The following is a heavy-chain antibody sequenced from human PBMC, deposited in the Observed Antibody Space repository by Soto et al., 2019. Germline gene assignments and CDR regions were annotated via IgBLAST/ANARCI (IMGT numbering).Heavy chain of an antibody. D-gene: IGHD3-9*01. J-gene: IGHJ4*01. CDR1: GYSFAGYW. CDR3: ASHATYYDILSGYYFDY. V-gene: IGHV5-10-1*04. Sequence: GEPLKISCKGSGYSFAGYWITWVRQKPGKGREWMGRIDPSDSQTYYSPSFQGQVTISADTSIRTAYLQWNSLKASDTAMYYCASHATYYDILSGYYFDYWGHGTLVNVSS. CDR2: IDPSDSQT.